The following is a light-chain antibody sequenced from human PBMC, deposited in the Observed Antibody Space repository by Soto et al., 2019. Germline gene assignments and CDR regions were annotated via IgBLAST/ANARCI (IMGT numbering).Light chain of an antibody. Sequence: QVALSVSSVSASVRDRDTITCRASQGISNYLAWYQQQPGKAPKLLIYDASSLESGVPSRFSGSGSGTEFTLTISSLQPDDFATYYCQQYNSYSGTSGQGTSVDIK. J-gene: IGKJ1*01. CDR1: QGISNY. CDR3: QQYNSYSGT. V-gene: IGKV1-13*02. CDR2: DAS.